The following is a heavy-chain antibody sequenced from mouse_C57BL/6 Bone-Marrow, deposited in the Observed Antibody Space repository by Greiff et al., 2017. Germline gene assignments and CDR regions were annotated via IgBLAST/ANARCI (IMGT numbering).Heavy chain of an antibody. J-gene: IGHJ4*01. CDR3: ARPDYGSSYNAMDY. V-gene: IGHV5-6*01. D-gene: IGHD1-1*01. CDR2: ISSGGSYT. Sequence: EVKLMESGGDLVKPGGSLKLSCAASGFTFSSYGMSWVRQTPDKRLEWVATISSGGSYTYYPDSVKGRFTISRDNAKNTLYLQMSSLKSEDTAMYYCARPDYGSSYNAMDYWGQGTSVTVSA. CDR1: GFTFSSYG.